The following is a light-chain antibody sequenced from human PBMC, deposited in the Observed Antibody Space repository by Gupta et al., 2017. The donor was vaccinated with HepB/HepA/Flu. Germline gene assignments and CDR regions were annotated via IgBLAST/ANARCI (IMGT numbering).Light chain of an antibody. CDR2: AAS. J-gene: IGKJ5*01. Sequence: EIVMTPSPGTLSLTPGERATLYWRASESVGLAYLSWSQQKPGKAPTLLLYAASTRASGIPDRFSGSGSGTDFTLTISRLEPEDFAAYYCQQYDTAPSSFGQGTRLDIK. CDR3: QQYDTAPSS. V-gene: IGKV3-20*01. CDR1: ESVGLAY.